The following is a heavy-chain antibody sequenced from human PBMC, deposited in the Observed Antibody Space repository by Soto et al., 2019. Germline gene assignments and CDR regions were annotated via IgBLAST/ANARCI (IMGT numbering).Heavy chain of an antibody. CDR2: IYYSGTT. Sequence: SETLSLTXAVSGDSVSNDNYYWSWIRQPPGKGLEWIGYIYYSGTTNYNSYLKSRLSLSVDMSKNQFSLKLASVTAADTAVYFCARSQRGRTAFTFDYWGQGALVTSPQ. J-gene: IGHJ4*02. D-gene: IGHD3-16*01. CDR1: GDSVSNDNYY. V-gene: IGHV4-61*01. CDR3: ARSQRGRTAFTFDY.